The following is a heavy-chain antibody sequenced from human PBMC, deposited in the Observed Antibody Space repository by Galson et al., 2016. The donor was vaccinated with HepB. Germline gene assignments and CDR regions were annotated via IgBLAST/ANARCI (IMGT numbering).Heavy chain of an antibody. V-gene: IGHV4-59*01. CDR2: IYYSGSS. J-gene: IGHJ6*02. CDR1: GGSISTYY. D-gene: IGHD3-10*01. Sequence: SETLSLTRTVSGGSISTYYWSWIRQPPGKGLEWIGYIYYSGSSNYNPSLRSRVTISLDTSKNQFSLKLNSVTAADTAVYYCARDIRGGSGSPGDYSSYTLDVWGQGTTVTVSS. CDR3: ARDIRGGSGSPGDYSSYTLDV.